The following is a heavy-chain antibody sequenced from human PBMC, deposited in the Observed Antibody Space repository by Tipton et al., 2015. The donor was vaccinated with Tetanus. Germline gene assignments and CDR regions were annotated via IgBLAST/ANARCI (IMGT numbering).Heavy chain of an antibody. Sequence: QSGPEVKKPGSSVKVSCKASGGTFSSYAISWVRQAPGQGLEWMGGIIPIFGTANYAQKFQGRVTITADKSTSTAYMELSSLRSEDTAVYYCARERRGRWILSYWGQGPLVTVSS. CDR2: IIPIFGTA. D-gene: IGHD4-23*01. CDR3: ARERRGRWILSY. V-gene: IGHV1-69*06. CDR1: GGTFSSYA. J-gene: IGHJ4*02.